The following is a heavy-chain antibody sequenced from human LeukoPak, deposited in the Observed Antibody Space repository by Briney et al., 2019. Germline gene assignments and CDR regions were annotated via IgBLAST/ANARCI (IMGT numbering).Heavy chain of an antibody. Sequence: PGGSLRLSCAASGFTFSSYAMSWVRQAPGKGLEWVSAISGSGGGTYYADSVKGRFTISRDNSKNTLYLQMNSLRAEDTAVYYCAKARSYLSYFDYWGQGTLVTVSS. CDR1: GFTFSSYA. CDR2: ISGSGGGT. CDR3: AKARSYLSYFDY. V-gene: IGHV3-23*01. J-gene: IGHJ4*02. D-gene: IGHD1-26*01.